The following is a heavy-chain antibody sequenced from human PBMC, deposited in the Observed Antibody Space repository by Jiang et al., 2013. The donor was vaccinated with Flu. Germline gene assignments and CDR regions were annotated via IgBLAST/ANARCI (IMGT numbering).Heavy chain of an antibody. CDR3: ARVREGNMATISWCAFDI. Sequence: GSGLVKPSETLSLTCTVSGGSISGNYWSWIRQPPGKALEWIGYIYYSGNTNYNPSLKSRVTISVDTSKNQFSLKLSSVTAADTAVYYCARVREGNMATISWCAFDIWGQGTMVTVSS. D-gene: IGHD5-24*01. J-gene: IGHJ3*02. V-gene: IGHV4-59*01. CDR1: GGSISGNY. CDR2: IYYSGNT.